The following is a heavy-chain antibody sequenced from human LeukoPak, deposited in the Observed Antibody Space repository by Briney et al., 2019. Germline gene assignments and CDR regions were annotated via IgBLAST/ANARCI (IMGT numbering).Heavy chain of an antibody. D-gene: IGHD6-6*01. CDR3: AVKQLGMAYYFDY. CDR2: IIPIFGTA. V-gene: IGHV1-69*01. Sequence: SVKVSCKASGGTFSSYAISWVRQAPGQGLEWMGGIIPIFGTANYAQKFQGRVTITADESTSTAYMELSSLRSEDTVVYYCAVKQLGMAYYFDYWGQGTLVTVSS. J-gene: IGHJ4*02. CDR1: GGTFSSYA.